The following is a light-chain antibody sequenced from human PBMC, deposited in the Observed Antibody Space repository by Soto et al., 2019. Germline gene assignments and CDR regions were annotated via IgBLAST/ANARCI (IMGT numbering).Light chain of an antibody. V-gene: IGLV2-14*01. Sequence: QSALTQPASVSGSPGQSITISCTGTSSDVGGYNYVSWYQQHPGKVPQLMIFEVSNRPSGVSSRFSGSKSGNTASLTISGLQAEDEADYDCSSYTSSTTVVFGGGTKLTVL. CDR1: SSDVGGYNY. CDR3: SSYTSSTTVV. CDR2: EVS. J-gene: IGLJ2*01.